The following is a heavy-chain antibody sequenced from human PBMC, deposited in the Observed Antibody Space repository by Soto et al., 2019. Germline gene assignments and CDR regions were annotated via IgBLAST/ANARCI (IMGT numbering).Heavy chain of an antibody. CDR2: MYHRGST. J-gene: IGHJ4*02. D-gene: IGHD3-3*01. CDR1: GGSITSYY. Sequence: SETLSLTCSVSGGSITSYYWSWIRQPPGEGLEWIGYMYHRGSTNYNPSLKSRVAISIDTSKNQFSLKLSSVTSADTAVYYCAILAAAFWYFHFWGQGTLVTVSS. V-gene: IGHV4-59*01. CDR3: AILAAAFWYFHF.